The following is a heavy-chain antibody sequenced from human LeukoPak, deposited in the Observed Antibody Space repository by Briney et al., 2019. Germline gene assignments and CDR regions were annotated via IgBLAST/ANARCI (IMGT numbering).Heavy chain of an antibody. V-gene: IGHV3-7*01. D-gene: IGHD3-10*02. CDR1: GFTFSSYW. CDR2: IKQDGSEK. CDR3: AELGITMIGGV. Sequence: QPGGSLRLSCAASGFTFSSYWMSWVRQAPGKGLEWVANIKQDGSEKYYVDSVKSRFTISRDNAKNSLYLQMNSLRAEDTAVYYCAELGITMIGGVWGKGTTVTISS. J-gene: IGHJ6*04.